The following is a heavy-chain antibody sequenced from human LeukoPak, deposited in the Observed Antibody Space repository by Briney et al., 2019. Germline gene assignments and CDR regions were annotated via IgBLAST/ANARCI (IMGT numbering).Heavy chain of an antibody. CDR1: GGSFSGYY. V-gene: IGHV4-34*01. CDR3: ARVDSSSWYNWFDP. J-gene: IGHJ5*02. Sequence: PSETLSLTCAVYGGSFSGYYWSWIRQPPGKGLEWIGEINHSGSTNYNPSLKSRVTISVDTSKNQFSLKLSSVTAADTAVYYCARVDSSSWYNWFDPWGQGTLVTVSP. CDR2: INHSGST. D-gene: IGHD6-13*01.